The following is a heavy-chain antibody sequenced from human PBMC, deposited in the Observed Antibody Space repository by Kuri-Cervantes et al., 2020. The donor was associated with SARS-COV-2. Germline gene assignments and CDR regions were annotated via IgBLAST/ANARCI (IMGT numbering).Heavy chain of an antibody. Sequence: GESLKISCAASGFTFSSYSMNWVRQAPGKGLEWVGRIKSKTDGGTTDYAAPVKGRFTISRDDSKNTLYLQMNSLKTEDTAVYYCTTDPGGSYAYYYYYMDVWGKGTTVTVSS. CDR3: TTDPGGSYAYYYYYMDV. J-gene: IGHJ6*03. D-gene: IGHD1-26*01. CDR2: IKSKTDGGTT. CDR1: GFTFSSYS. V-gene: IGHV3-15*01.